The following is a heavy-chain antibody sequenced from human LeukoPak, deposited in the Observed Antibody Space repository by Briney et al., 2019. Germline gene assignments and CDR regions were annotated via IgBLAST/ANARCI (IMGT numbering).Heavy chain of an antibody. Sequence: GGSLRLSCAASGFTFSSYGMHWVRQAPGKGLQWVAHIKEDGGDKYYVDSVKGRFTISRDNGKTSVYLQMNSLRAEDTAVYYCATWSSGWQFDSWGQGTLVSVSS. J-gene: IGHJ4*02. D-gene: IGHD6-19*01. CDR2: IKEDGGDK. CDR3: ATWSSGWQFDS. V-gene: IGHV3-7*05. CDR1: GFTFSSYG.